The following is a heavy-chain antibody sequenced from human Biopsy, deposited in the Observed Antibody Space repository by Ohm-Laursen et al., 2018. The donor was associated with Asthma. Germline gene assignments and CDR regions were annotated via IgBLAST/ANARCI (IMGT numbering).Heavy chain of an antibody. J-gene: IGHJ4*02. CDR1: GDSFSNYA. CDR2: IIPIFGPT. CDR3: VRDGARIAIFGVGDYFDY. V-gene: IGHV1-69*13. Sequence: SVKVSCKTSGDSFSNYAISWVRQAPGQGLEWMGRIIPIFGPTNYAQKFQGRVTISADDSTSTAYMELSSLSSEDTAVYYCVRDGARIAIFGVGDYFDYWGQGTLVTVSS. D-gene: IGHD3-3*01.